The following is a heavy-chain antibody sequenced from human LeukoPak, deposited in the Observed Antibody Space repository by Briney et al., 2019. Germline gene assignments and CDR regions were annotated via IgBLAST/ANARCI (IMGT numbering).Heavy chain of an antibody. CDR1: GGSISSGGYS. J-gene: IGHJ5*02. CDR3: ARGLAAAGNWFDP. V-gene: IGHV4-30-2*01. Sequence: SETLSLTCAVSGGSISSGGYSWSWIRQPPGKGLEWIGYIYQSGSTYYNPSLKSRVTISVDRSKNQFSLKLSSVTAADTAVYYCARGLAAAGNWFDPWGQGTLVTVSS. D-gene: IGHD6-13*01. CDR2: IYQSGST.